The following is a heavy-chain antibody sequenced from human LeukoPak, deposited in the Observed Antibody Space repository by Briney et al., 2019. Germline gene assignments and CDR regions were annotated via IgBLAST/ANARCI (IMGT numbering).Heavy chain of an antibody. D-gene: IGHD1-26*01. CDR1: GFTFSSHA. CDR3: AKVVVGVTNFFDF. Sequence: GGSLRLSRAASGFTFSSHAMTWVRQAPGKGLEWVSSISASGDNTYYADSVKGRFTISRDNSKNTLYLRMNSLRVEDTAVYFCAKVVVGVTNFFDFWGQGTLVTVSS. V-gene: IGHV3-23*01. CDR2: ISASGDNT. J-gene: IGHJ4*02.